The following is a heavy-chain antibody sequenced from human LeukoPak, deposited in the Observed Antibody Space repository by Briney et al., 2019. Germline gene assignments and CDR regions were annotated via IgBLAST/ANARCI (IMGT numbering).Heavy chain of an antibody. CDR3: SSTPIGDILTGYFYYYMDV. CDR1: GGSLSSYY. Sequence: SEALSLICTVSGGSLSSYYWSWIRQPPGKGLEWIGYIYYSGSTNYNPSLKSRVTISVKTSKNQFSLKLSSVTAADTAVYYCSSTPIGDILTGYFYYYMDVWGKGTTVTISS. J-gene: IGHJ6*03. CDR2: IYYSGST. D-gene: IGHD3-9*01. V-gene: IGHV4-59*01.